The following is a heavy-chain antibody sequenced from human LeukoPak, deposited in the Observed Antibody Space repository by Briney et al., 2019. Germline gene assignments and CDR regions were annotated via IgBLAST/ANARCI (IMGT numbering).Heavy chain of an antibody. J-gene: IGHJ4*02. D-gene: IGHD3-22*01. V-gene: IGHV1-2*02. Sequence: ASVKVSCKASGYTFTSYYMHWVRQAPGQGLEWMGWINPNSGGTNYAQKFQGRVTMTRDTSISTAYMELSRLRSDDTAVYYCARSGPVPYYYDSSGYGGYFDYWGQGTLVTVSS. CDR2: INPNSGGT. CDR1: GYTFTSYY. CDR3: ARSGPVPYYYDSSGYGGYFDY.